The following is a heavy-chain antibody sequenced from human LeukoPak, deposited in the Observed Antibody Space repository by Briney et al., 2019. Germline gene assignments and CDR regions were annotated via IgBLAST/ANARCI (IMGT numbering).Heavy chain of an antibody. J-gene: IGHJ4*02. CDR1: GGSISSSSYY. CDR2: IYYSGST. CDR3: ARDLPPPTN. D-gene: IGHD5-12*01. V-gene: IGHV4-39*02. Sequence: SETLSLTCTVSGGSISSSSYYWGWIRQPPGKGLEWFGSIYYSGSTYYNPSLKSRVTISVDTSKNQFSLKLSSVTAADTAVYYCARDLPPPTNWGQGTLVTVSS.